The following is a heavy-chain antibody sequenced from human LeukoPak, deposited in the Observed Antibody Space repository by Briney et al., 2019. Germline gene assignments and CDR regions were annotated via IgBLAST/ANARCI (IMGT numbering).Heavy chain of an antibody. CDR3: ARDRGEYSSSWSLAPLGYYYYGMDV. Sequence: SETLSLTCAVYGGSFSGYYWSWIRQPPGKGLEWIGEINHSGSTNYNPSLKSRVTISVDTSKNQFSLKLSSVTVADTAVYYCARDRGEYSSSWSLAPLGYYYYGMDVWGQGTTVTVSS. J-gene: IGHJ6*02. V-gene: IGHV4-34*01. D-gene: IGHD6-13*01. CDR1: GGSFSGYY. CDR2: INHSGST.